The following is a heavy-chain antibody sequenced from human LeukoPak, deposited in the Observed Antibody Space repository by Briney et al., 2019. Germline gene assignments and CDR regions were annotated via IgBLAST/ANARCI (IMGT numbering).Heavy chain of an antibody. V-gene: IGHV3-23*01. J-gene: IGHJ4*02. CDR1: GFTFSSYA. Sequence: RRSLRLSCAASGFTFSSYAMKWVRQAPGKGLEWVSTISGSGASTYYADSVKGRFTISRDNSKNTLSLQMNSLRGEDAAVYYCAKNQAHSFDYWGQGTLVTVSS. CDR3: AKNQAHSFDY. CDR2: ISGSGAST.